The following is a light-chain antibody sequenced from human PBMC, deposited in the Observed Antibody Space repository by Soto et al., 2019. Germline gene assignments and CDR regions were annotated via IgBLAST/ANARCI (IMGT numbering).Light chain of an antibody. J-gene: IGKJ1*01. CDR2: KAS. Sequence: DIQMTQSPSTLSASVGDRVTITCRASQSISTSLAWYQQKPGKAPKLLIYKASSLESGVPSRFSGSGSGTECTLTISSLQPDDFETYYCQQYSNYWTFGQGANVEIK. CDR1: QSISTS. CDR3: QQYSNYWT. V-gene: IGKV1-5*03.